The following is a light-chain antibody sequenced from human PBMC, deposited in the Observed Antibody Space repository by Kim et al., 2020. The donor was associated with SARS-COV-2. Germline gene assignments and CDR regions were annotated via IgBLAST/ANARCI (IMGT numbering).Light chain of an antibody. CDR2: GKN. J-gene: IGLJ2*01. V-gene: IGLV3-19*01. Sequence: SSELTQDPAVSVALGQTVRITCQGDSLRSYYASWYQQKPGQAPVLVIYGKNNRPSGIPDRFSGSSSGITASLTITGAQAEDEADYYCNSRDSSGNHLVFG. CDR1: SLRSYY. CDR3: NSRDSSGNHLV.